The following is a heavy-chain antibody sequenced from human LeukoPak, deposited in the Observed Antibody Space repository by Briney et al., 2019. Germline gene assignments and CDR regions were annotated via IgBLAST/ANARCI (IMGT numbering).Heavy chain of an antibody. D-gene: IGHD5-12*01. J-gene: IGHJ4*02. Sequence: PGGSLRLSCAASRFIFSDYNMNWVRQAPGKGLEWVSYITTKSHTTYYADSVKGRFTISRDNAKNSLYLQMNSLRVEDTAVYYCARDGWLSGYDFDSWGQGTLVTDSS. CDR3: ARDGWLSGYDFDS. CDR2: ITTKSHTT. CDR1: RFIFSDYN. V-gene: IGHV3-48*01.